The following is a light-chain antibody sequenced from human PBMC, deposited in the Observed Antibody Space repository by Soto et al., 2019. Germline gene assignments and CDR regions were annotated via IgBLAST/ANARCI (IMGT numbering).Light chain of an antibody. J-gene: IGKJ4*01. CDR2: GAS. CDR1: RTINTY. V-gene: IGKV1-39*01. Sequence: DVRMTQSPSSLSASVGDTITITCRASRTINTYLNWCQQKPGEPPRLLIYGASTLHDGVPSRFSGSGSGADFTLTISGLQPEDFASYHCQQTYSDISFGGGTKVDI. CDR3: QQTYSDIS.